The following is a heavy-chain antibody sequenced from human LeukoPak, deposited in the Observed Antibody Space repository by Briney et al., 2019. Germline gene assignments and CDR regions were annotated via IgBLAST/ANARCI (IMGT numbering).Heavy chain of an antibody. Sequence: GGSLRLSCAASGFTFSNSAMSWVRQTPGKGLEWVSAISGSGGSTYYTDSVKGRFTISRDNSKNTLCLQMNSLRAEDTALYYCAKDRLVHDSWGQGTLVTVSS. CDR1: GFTFSNSA. CDR3: AKDRLVHDS. V-gene: IGHV3-23*01. D-gene: IGHD6-19*01. CDR2: ISGSGGST. J-gene: IGHJ4*02.